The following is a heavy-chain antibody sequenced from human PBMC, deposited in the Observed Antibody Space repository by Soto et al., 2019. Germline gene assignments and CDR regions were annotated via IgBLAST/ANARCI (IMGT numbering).Heavy chain of an antibody. CDR2: VSIGGST. CDR1: GFTFSRYA. J-gene: IGHJ4*02. D-gene: IGHD2-15*01. CDR3: AKRRGAGGHFDY. Sequence: GGSLRLSCAASGFTFSRYAMGWVRQGPGKGLEWVAVVSIGGSTHYADSVRGRFTISRDNSKNTLSLQMNSLTAEDTAVYFCAKRRGAGGHFDYWGQGA. V-gene: IGHV3-23*01.